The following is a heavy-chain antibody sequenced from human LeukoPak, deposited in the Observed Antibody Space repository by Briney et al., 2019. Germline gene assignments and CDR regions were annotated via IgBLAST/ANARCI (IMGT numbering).Heavy chain of an antibody. CDR1: GFTFSAHY. V-gene: IGHV3-72*01. CDR3: ASEDYDSSGYYY. CDR2: TRNKANSYTT. D-gene: IGHD3-22*01. Sequence: GGSLRLSCAASGFTFSAHYMDGARQAPGKGLEGVGRTRNKANSYTTEYAEYVKVRFTISRDDSKNSLYLQMNSLKTEDTAVYYCASEDYDSSGYYYWGQGTLVTVSS. J-gene: IGHJ4*02.